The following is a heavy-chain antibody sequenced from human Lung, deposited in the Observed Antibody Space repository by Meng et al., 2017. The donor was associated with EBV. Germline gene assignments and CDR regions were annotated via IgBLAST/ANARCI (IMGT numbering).Heavy chain of an antibody. CDR2: ININSGGT. Sequence: QFQLVQSGAEVKKPGASVKVSCKASGYTFTGYYMHWVRQAPGQGLEWMGWININSGGTNYAQKFQGWITMTRDTSISTAYTELSRLRSDDTAVYYCARSPLDGYNYHFDYWGQGTLVTVSS. J-gene: IGHJ4*02. CDR1: GYTFTGYY. CDR3: ARSPLDGYNYHFDY. D-gene: IGHD5-24*01. V-gene: IGHV1-2*04.